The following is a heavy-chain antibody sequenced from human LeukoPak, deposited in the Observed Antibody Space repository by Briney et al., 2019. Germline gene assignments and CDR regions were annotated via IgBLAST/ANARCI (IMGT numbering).Heavy chain of an antibody. J-gene: IGHJ4*02. CDR1: GFTFSSYW. Sequence: GGSLRLSCAASGFTFSSYWMHWVRQAPGKGLVWVSGINGDGSSTNYADSVKGRFTISRDNAKNSLYLQMNSLRAEDTAVYYCARDTYGPGGYWGQGTLVTVSS. V-gene: IGHV3-74*01. CDR3: ARDTYGPGGY. CDR2: INGDGSST. D-gene: IGHD3-10*01.